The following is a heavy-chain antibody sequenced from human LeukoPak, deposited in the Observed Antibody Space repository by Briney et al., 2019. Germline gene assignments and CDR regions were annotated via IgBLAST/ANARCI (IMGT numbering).Heavy chain of an antibody. CDR3: ARDLGSHPPQARFGELFAPVYFDY. CDR1: GFTFSSYA. J-gene: IGHJ4*02. Sequence: GGSLRLSCAASGFTFSSYAMSWVRQAPGKGLEWVSAISGSGGSTYYADSVKGRFTISRDNSKNTLYLQMNSLRAEDTAVYYCARDLGSHPPQARFGELFAPVYFDYWGQGTLVTVSS. V-gene: IGHV3-23*01. D-gene: IGHD3-10*01. CDR2: ISGSGGST.